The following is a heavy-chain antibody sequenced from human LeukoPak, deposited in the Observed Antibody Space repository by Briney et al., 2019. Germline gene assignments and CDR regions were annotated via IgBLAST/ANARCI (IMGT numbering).Heavy chain of an antibody. Sequence: GESLKISCKASGYSFTDYWIARVRQMPGKGLEWMGIIYPGDSDTRHSPSFQGQVTISVDTSISTAYLQWSSLKASDTAIYYCARQPEWEIQRAFDYWGQGTLVTVSS. D-gene: IGHD1-26*01. J-gene: IGHJ4*02. CDR1: GYSFTDYW. V-gene: IGHV5-51*01. CDR3: ARQPEWEIQRAFDY. CDR2: IYPGDSDT.